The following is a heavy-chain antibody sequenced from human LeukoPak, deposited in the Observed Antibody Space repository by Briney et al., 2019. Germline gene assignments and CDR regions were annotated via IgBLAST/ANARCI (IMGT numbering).Heavy chain of an antibody. CDR2: IYPGESDT. V-gene: IGHV5-51*01. J-gene: IGHJ4*02. CDR3: ARQGVQYYDILTGYFPFDY. CDR1: GYRFTSYW. D-gene: IGHD3-9*01. Sequence: GESLNISCMGSGYRFTSYWIGWVRQMPGKGVEWMGIIYPGESDTRYSPSFQGQVTISADKSISTAYLQWSSLKASDTAMYYFARQGVQYYDILTGYFPFDYWGQGTLSPSPQ.